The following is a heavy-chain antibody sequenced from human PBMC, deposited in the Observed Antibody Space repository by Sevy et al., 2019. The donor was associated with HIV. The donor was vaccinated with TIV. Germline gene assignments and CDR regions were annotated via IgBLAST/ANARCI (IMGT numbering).Heavy chain of an antibody. CDR3: ASYSSDYYDSSGYYYASDAFDI. V-gene: IGHV1-2*02. CDR1: GYTFTGYY. CDR2: INPNSGGT. Sequence: ASVKVSCKASGYTFTGYYMHWVRQAPGQGLEWMGWINPNSGGTNYAQKFQGRDTMTRDTSISTAYMEMSRLRSDDTAVYYCASYSSDYYDSSGYYYASDAFDIWGQGTMVTVSS. D-gene: IGHD3-22*01. J-gene: IGHJ3*02.